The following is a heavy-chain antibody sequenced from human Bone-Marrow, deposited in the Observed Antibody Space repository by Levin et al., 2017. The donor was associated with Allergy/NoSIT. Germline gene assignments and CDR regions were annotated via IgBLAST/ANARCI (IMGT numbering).Heavy chain of an antibody. D-gene: IGHD3-10*01. CDR3: AKGGSFGSGNGGSV. V-gene: IGHV3-23*01. J-gene: IGHJ6*02. CDR1: GFIFNTYA. CDR2: ISGSGGST. Sequence: LTGGSLRLSCVVSGFIFNTYAMSWVRQAPGKGLEWVSAISGSGGSTYYADSVKGRFTISRDNSKNTLYLQMNSLRAEDTAVYYCAKGGSFGSGNGGSVWGQGTTVTVSS.